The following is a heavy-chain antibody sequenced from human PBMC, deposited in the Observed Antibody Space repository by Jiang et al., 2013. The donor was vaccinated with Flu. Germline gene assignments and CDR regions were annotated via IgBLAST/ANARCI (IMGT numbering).Heavy chain of an antibody. CDR2: IFSNDEK. Sequence: KPTQTLTLTCTVSGFSLSNARMGVSWIRQPPGKALEWLAYIFSNDEKFYSTSLKSRLTISKDTSKSQVVLTMTNMDPVDTATYYCARIRGGSHDQYYFDYWGQGTLVTVSS. V-gene: IGHV2-26*01. J-gene: IGHJ4*02. CDR1: GFSLSNARMG. CDR3: ARIRGGSHDQYYFDY. D-gene: IGHD1-26*01.